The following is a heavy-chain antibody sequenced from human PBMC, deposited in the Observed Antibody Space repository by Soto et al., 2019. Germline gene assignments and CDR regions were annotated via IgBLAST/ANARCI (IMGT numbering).Heavy chain of an antibody. CDR1: GFTFSSYG. CDR2: IWLDGSNK. D-gene: IGHD5-18*01. CDR3: ARGLWSFDY. J-gene: IGHJ4*02. Sequence: QVQLVESGGGVVQPGRSLRLSCAASGFTFSSYGIHWVRQAPGKGLEWVAVIWLDGSNKYYADSVKGRFTISRDNSKNTLYLQMNSLRAEDTAVYYCARGLWSFDYWGQGTLVTVSS. V-gene: IGHV3-33*01.